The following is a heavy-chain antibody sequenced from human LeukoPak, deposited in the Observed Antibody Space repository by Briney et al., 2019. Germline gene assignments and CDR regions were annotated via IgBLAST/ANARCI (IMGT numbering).Heavy chain of an antibody. D-gene: IGHD3-22*01. CDR2: TRDKANSYTT. Sequence: SGGSLRLSCAASGFTFSDSYMDWVRRAPGKGLEWVGRTRDKANSYTTQYAASVKGRFTVSRGYSENSLYLQMSGLKTEDTAVYYCARASDYDQRSFDYWGQGTLVSVSS. J-gene: IGHJ4*02. V-gene: IGHV3-72*01. CDR3: ARASDYDQRSFDY. CDR1: GFTFSDSY.